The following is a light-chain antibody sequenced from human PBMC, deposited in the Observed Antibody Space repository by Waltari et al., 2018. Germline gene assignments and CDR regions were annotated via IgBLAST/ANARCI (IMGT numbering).Light chain of an antibody. CDR3: QQSYSTPLFT. CDR2: AAS. J-gene: IGKJ3*01. V-gene: IGKV1-39*01. Sequence: DIQMTQSPSSLSASVGDRVTITCRASQSISSYLNWYQQKPGKAPKLLIYAASSLQSGVPARFSGSGSGTDFTRTSSSLQPEDFATYYCQQSYSTPLFTFGPGTKVDIK. CDR1: QSISSY.